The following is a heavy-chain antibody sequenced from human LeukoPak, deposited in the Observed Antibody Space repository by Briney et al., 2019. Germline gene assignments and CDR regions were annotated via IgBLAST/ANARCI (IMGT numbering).Heavy chain of an antibody. Sequence: GASVKVSCKASGYTFTGYYMHWVRQAPGQGLEWMGWINPNSGGTNYAQKFQGRVTMTRDTSISTACMELSRLRSDDTAVYYCARFPYCSGGSCYGRSPFDYWGQGTLVTVSS. J-gene: IGHJ4*02. CDR2: INPNSGGT. CDR3: ARFPYCSGGSCYGRSPFDY. CDR1: GYTFTGYY. D-gene: IGHD2-15*01. V-gene: IGHV1-2*02.